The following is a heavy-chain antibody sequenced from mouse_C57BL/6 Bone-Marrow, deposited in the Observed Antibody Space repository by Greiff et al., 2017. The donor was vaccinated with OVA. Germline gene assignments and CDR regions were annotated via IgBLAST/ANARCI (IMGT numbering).Heavy chain of an antibody. V-gene: IGHV1-75*01. CDR3: ARRAPYSNYIAY. Sequence: QVQLKESGPELVKPGASVKISCKASGYTFTDYYINWVKQRPGQGLEWIGWIFPGSGSTYYNEKFKGKATLTVDESSSTAYMLLSSLTSEDSAVYFCARRAPYSNYIAYWGQGTLVTVSA. CDR1: GYTFTDYY. J-gene: IGHJ3*01. D-gene: IGHD2-5*01. CDR2: IFPGSGST.